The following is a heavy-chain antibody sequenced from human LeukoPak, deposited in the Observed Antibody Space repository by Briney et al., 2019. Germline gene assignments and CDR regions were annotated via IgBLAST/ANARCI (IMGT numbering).Heavy chain of an antibody. J-gene: IGHJ4*02. V-gene: IGHV3-21*01. CDR1: GFTFSSYN. CDR3: TRGGSSPDY. Sequence: GGSLRLSCAASGFTFSSYNMNWVRQAPGKGLEWVSSISSSSSHIDYVDSVKGRFTISRDNAKNTLYLQMNSLRVEDTAVYYCTRGGSSPDYWGQGTLVTVSS. CDR2: ISSSSSHI. D-gene: IGHD6-6*01.